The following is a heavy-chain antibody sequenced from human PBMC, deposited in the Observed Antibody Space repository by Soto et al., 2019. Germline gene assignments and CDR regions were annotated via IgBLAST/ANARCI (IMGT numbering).Heavy chain of an antibody. CDR3: ASSSLGYCSGGSRYSGGP. J-gene: IGHJ5*02. CDR2: IIPILGIA. Sequence: QVQLVQSGAEVKKPGSSVKVSCKASGGTFSSYTISWVRQAPGQGLEWMGRIIPILGIANYAQKFQGRVTITADKSTSTAYMELSSLRSEDTAVYYCASSSLGYCSGGSRYSGGPWGQGTLVTVSS. CDR1: GGTFSSYT. D-gene: IGHD2-15*01. V-gene: IGHV1-69*02.